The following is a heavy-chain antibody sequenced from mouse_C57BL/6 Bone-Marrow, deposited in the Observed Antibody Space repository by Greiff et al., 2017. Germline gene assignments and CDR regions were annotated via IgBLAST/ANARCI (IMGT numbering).Heavy chain of an antibody. Sequence: EVKLQESGPGLVKPSQSLSLTCSVTGYSITSGYYWNWIRQFPGNKLEWMGYISYDGSNNYNPSLKNRISITRDTSKNQFFLKLNSVTTEDTATYYCARGGYGNYGAWFAYWGQGTLVTVSA. CDR3: ARGGYGNYGAWFAY. D-gene: IGHD2-10*02. CDR2: ISYDGSN. J-gene: IGHJ3*01. CDR1: GYSITSGYY. V-gene: IGHV3-6*01.